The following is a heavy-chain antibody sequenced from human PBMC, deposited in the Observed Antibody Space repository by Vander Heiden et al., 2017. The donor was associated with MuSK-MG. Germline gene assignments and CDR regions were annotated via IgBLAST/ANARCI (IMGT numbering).Heavy chain of an antibody. D-gene: IGHD3-16*01. CDR2: IRSKAYGGTT. Sequence: EVQLVESGGGLVQPGRSLRLSCTASGFTFGDYAMSWVRQSPGKGLEWVGFIRSKAYGGTTEYAASGKGRFTISRDDSKSSAYMQMNRLKTEETAVYYCTKVAGEGVFNDAFDIWCQGTMVTVSS. J-gene: IGHJ3*02. V-gene: IGHV3-49*04. CDR3: TKVAGEGVFNDAFDI. CDR1: GFTFGDYA.